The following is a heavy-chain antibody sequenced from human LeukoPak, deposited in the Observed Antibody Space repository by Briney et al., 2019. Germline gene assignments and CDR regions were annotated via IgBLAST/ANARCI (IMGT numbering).Heavy chain of an antibody. J-gene: IGHJ4*02. CDR1: RFSVSHNY. Sequence: GGSLRLSCVPSRFSVSHNYMSWVRQAPGKGLEWVSVIYNDGSTYYADSVKGRFTISRDNSKISLYLQMNSLRAKDTAVYYCAADSSGYSFDYWGQGTLVTVSS. CDR3: AADSSGYSFDY. CDR2: IYNDGST. V-gene: IGHV3-66*02. D-gene: IGHD3-22*01.